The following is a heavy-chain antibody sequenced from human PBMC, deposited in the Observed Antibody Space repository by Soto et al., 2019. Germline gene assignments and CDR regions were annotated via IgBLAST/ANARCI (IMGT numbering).Heavy chain of an antibody. Sequence: EVQLVESGGGLVQPGGSLRLSCAASGFTFSSYAMSWVRQAPGKGLEWVSSISGSGGITYYADSVKGRFTISRDNTKKLQFLKKSSMGADKTVVYYCGKPLRRYDFSSGRSYYYGMDVWGQGTTVTVSS. CDR2: ISGSGGIT. CDR3: GKPLRRYDFSSGRSYYYGMDV. D-gene: IGHD3-3*01. CDR1: GFTFSSYA. J-gene: IGHJ6*02. V-gene: IGHV3-23*04.